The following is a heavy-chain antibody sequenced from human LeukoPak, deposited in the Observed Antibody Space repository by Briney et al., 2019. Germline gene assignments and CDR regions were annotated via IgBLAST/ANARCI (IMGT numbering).Heavy chain of an antibody. CDR3: ARSYDTNYDY. J-gene: IGHJ4*02. V-gene: IGHV4-59*01. Sequence: SETLSLTCTVSGGSIRSYYWXWIRXPPGKXXEXIGYIYFSGSTSYNPSLKSRVTISVDRSKNQFSLKLSSVAAADTAVYYCARSYDTNYDYWGQGTLVTVSS. CDR1: GGSIRSYY. CDR2: IYFSGST. D-gene: IGHD3-3*01.